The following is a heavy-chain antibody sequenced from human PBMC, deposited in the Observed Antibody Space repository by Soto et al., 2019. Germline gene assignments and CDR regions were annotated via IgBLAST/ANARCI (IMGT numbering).Heavy chain of an antibody. Sequence: SETLSLTCNVSGGSMTTGSYFWSWIRQPPGKGLEWIGYVFRSGSINYSPSFKSRVTISIDTSKNQFSLMLKSVTAADTAVYFCARARNRYFDYWGQGALVTLSS. J-gene: IGHJ4*02. V-gene: IGHV4-61*01. D-gene: IGHD1-1*01. CDR3: ARARNRYFDY. CDR1: GGSMTTGSYF. CDR2: VFRSGSI.